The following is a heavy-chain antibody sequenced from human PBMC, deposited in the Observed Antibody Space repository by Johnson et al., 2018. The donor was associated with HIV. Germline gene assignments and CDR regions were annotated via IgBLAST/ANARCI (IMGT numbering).Heavy chain of an antibody. Sequence: VQLVESGGGVVRPGGSLRLSCAASGFTFDDYGMSWVRQAPGKGLEWVSAISGSGGSTYYADSVKGRFTISRDNSKNTLYLQMNSRRAEETAVYYCAKGALIVGPRKNAFDIWGQGTMVTVSS. CDR1: GFTFDDYG. CDR2: ISGSGGST. D-gene: IGHD1-26*01. V-gene: IGHV3-23*04. J-gene: IGHJ3*02. CDR3: AKGALIVGPRKNAFDI.